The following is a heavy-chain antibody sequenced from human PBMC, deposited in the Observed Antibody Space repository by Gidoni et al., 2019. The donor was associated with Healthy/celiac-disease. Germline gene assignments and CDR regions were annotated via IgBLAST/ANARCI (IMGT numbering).Heavy chain of an antibody. CDR3: ARGNSSSWYTVDYYFDY. CDR1: GRTFSSYA. D-gene: IGHD6-13*01. J-gene: IGHJ4*02. CDR2: ISPIFSTA. V-gene: IGHV1-69*06. Sequence: QVQLVQSGAEVKKPGSSVKVSCKVSGRTFSSYAISWVGQAPGQGLEWMGGISPIFSTANYAQKFQGRVTITADKSTSTAYMELSSLRSEDTAVYYCARGNSSSWYTVDYYFDYWGQGTLVTVSS.